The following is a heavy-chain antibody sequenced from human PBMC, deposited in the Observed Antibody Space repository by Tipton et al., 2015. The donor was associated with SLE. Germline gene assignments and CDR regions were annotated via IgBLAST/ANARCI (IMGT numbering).Heavy chain of an antibody. D-gene: IGHD6-19*01. V-gene: IGHV3-9*03. CDR1: GFTFDDYA. CDR2: ISWNSGSI. CDR3: AKDSLPYSSGWRDWYFDL. Sequence: SLRLSCAASGFTFDDYAMHWVRQAPGKGLEWVSGISWNSGSIGYADSVKGRFTISRDNAKNSLYLQMNSLRAEDMALYYCAKDSLPYSSGWRDWYFDLWGRGTLVTVSS. J-gene: IGHJ2*01.